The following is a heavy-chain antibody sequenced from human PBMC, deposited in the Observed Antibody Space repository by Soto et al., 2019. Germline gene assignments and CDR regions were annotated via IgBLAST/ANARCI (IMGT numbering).Heavy chain of an antibody. CDR3: ARGGGFFDY. CDR1: GFTFSRYV. Sequence: EVQLVESGGGLVQPGGSLRLSCAASGFTFSRYVINWLRQAPGKGLEWVSYSSISSRTRYYADSVRGRFTISRDNAKNSLSLQMNTLRDEDTAVYYCARGGGFFDYCAQGTLVTVSS. CDR2: SSISSRTR. J-gene: IGHJ4*02. V-gene: IGHV3-48*02. D-gene: IGHD3-10*01.